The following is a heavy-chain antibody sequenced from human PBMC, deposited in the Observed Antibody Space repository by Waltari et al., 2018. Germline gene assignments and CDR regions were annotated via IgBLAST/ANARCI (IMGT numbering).Heavy chain of an antibody. CDR3: ARDEISAAGSLYYYYGLDV. CDR1: GYSFSSSA. Sequence: QVQLVQSGAEVMKPGASMQISCPTSGYSFSSSAIHWVRPAHGQRLEWVGWINPASGHTKYSQKFEGRVTITSDTSADTVYMELTSLTSEDTAVFYCARDEISAAGSLYYYYGLDVWGQGTPVTVS. CDR2: INPASGHT. J-gene: IGHJ6*02. D-gene: IGHD6-13*01. V-gene: IGHV1-3*01.